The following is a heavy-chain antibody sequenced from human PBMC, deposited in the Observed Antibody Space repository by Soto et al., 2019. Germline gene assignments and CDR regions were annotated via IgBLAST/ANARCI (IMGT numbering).Heavy chain of an antibody. CDR2: ISGSGGST. D-gene: IGHD2-2*01. V-gene: IGHV3-23*01. Sequence: GGSLRLSCAASGFTFSSYAMSWVRQAPGKGLEWVSAISGSGGSTYYADSVKGRFTISRDNSKNTLYLQMNSLRAEDTAVYYCAKDDPRVVVVPAARDDYWGQGTLVTVSS. CDR3: AKDDPRVVVVPAARDDY. CDR1: GFTFSSYA. J-gene: IGHJ4*02.